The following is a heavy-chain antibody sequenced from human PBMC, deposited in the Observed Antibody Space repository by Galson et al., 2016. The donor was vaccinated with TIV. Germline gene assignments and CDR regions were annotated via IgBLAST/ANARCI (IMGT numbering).Heavy chain of an antibody. V-gene: IGHV5-51*03. J-gene: IGHJ4*02. CDR3: ARAPGYAGYSYGYFDY. D-gene: IGHD5-18*01. CDR2: IYARDSDI. Sequence: QSGAEVKKPGESLKISCKASGYSLTSYWIAWVRQVPGKGLEWMGIIYARDSDIKYSPSFQGQVTISADESVSTAYLQWSSLKASVTAMYYCARAPGYAGYSYGYFDYWGQGTLVTVSS. CDR1: GYSLTSYW.